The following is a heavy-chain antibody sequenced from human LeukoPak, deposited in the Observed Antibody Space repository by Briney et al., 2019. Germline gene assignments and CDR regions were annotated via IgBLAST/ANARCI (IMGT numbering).Heavy chain of an antibody. Sequence: GGSLRLSCAASGFTFSSYSMNWVRQAPGKGLEWVSSISSSSSYIYYADSVKGRFTISRDNAKNSLYLQMNSLRAEDTAVYYCARVYKHPYYDSSGYSDYWGQGTLVTVSS. D-gene: IGHD3-22*01. V-gene: IGHV3-21*01. CDR1: GFTFSSYS. CDR3: ARVYKHPYYDSSGYSDY. CDR2: ISSSSSYI. J-gene: IGHJ4*02.